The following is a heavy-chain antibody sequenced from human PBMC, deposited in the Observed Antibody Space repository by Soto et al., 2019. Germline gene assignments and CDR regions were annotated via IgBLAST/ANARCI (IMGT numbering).Heavy chain of an antibody. CDR2: INHSGST. CDR3: ARGTVVPAANWFDP. CDR1: GGSFSGYY. J-gene: IGHJ5*02. Sequence: ETLSLTCAVYGGSFSGYYWSWIRQPPGKGLEWIGEINHSGSTNYNPSLKSRVTISVDTSKNQFSLKLSSVTAADTAVYYCARGTVVPAANWFDPWGQGTLVTVSS. V-gene: IGHV4-34*01. D-gene: IGHD2-2*01.